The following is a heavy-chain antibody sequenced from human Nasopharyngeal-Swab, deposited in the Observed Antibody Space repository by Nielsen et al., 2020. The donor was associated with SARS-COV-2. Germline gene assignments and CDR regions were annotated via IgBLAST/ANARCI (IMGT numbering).Heavy chain of an antibody. CDR1: GGSIRDNNYY. Sequence: GSLRLSCSVSGGSIRDNNYYWSWIRQPPGKGLEWIGSMSYSGVTFYNPSLRNRVTLSVDTSKNLLSLKLDSVTAADTALYYCARHSRVTTVVVVTLFDFWGQGIQVTVPS. V-gene: IGHV4-39*01. D-gene: IGHD3-22*01. J-gene: IGHJ4*02. CDR2: MSYSGVT. CDR3: ARHSRVTTVVVVTLFDF.